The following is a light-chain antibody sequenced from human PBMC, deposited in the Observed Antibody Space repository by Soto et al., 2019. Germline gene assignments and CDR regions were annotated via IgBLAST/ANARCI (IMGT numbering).Light chain of an antibody. Sequence: DIQMTQSPSTLSASVGARVTITCRASQSVNTWLAWYQQKPGKAPVLLIYDASSLKSGVPSRFSGSGSRTELTLTITSLQPDDFAIYYCQHYHGYPFTFGTGTKVDI. J-gene: IGKJ3*01. CDR2: DAS. CDR3: QHYHGYPFT. CDR1: QSVNTW. V-gene: IGKV1-5*01.